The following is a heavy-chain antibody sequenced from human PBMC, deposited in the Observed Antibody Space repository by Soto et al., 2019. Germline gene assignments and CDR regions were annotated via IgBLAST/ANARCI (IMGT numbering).Heavy chain of an antibody. CDR2: IKGNETST. CDR1: GFTFSNYW. Sequence: EVQLVESGGGPAQFGGSLRLSCAPSGFTFSNYWMHWVRQVPGKGLVWVSGIKGNETSTVYADTVKGRFTIFRDNDNNTLYLQVNSLRAEDTAVYYCARGVSGYYGVDYWGQGTLVTVSS. CDR3: ARGVSGYYGVDY. V-gene: IGHV3-74*01. D-gene: IGHD5-12*01. J-gene: IGHJ4*02.